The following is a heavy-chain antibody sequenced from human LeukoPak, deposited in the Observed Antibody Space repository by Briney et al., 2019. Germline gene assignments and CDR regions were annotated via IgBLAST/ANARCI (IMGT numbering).Heavy chain of an antibody. J-gene: IGHJ4*02. Sequence: SETLSLTCTVSGGSISSYYWSWIRQPPGKGLEWIGYIYYSGSTNYNPSLKSRVTISLDTSKNQFSLKLSSVTAADTAVYYCASLHQVRGLTVFDYWGQGTLVTVSS. CDR2: IYYSGST. CDR3: ASLHQVRGLTVFDY. V-gene: IGHV4-59*12. CDR1: GGSISSYY. D-gene: IGHD3-10*01.